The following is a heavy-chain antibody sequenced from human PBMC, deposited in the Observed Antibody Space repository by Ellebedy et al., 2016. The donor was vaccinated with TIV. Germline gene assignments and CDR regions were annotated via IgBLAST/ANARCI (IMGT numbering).Heavy chain of an antibody. CDR3: ARSLMIFSFDKCYFDL. CDR2: IFDTGST. D-gene: IGHD3/OR15-3a*01. Sequence: SETLSLTCTVSGGSVSGSSYYWGWIRQPPGKGLEWIWNIFDTGSTYYNPSLKSRVIISVDTSKNQFSLKLSSGTAADTAVYYCARSLMIFSFDKCYFDLWGRGTLVTVSS. J-gene: IGHJ2*01. V-gene: IGHV4-39*01. CDR1: GGSVSGSSYY.